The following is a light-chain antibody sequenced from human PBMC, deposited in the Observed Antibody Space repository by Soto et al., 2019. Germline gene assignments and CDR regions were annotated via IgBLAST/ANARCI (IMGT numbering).Light chain of an antibody. J-gene: IGKJ4*01. CDR2: GAS. V-gene: IGKV3-20*01. Sequence: EIVMTQSPATLSVYPGERATLSCRASQSISSNLAWYQQKPGQAPRLLIYGASSRATGIQDRFSGSGSGTEFTLTIRRLEPEDFAVYYCQQYGSSLTCGGGTKVDIK. CDR3: QQYGSSLT. CDR1: QSISSN.